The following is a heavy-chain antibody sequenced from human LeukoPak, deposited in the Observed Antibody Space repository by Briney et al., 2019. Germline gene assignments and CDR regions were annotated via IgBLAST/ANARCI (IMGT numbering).Heavy chain of an antibody. J-gene: IGHJ4*02. V-gene: IGHV4-34*01. Sequence: SETLSLTCAVYGGSFSGYYWSWIRQPPGKGLEWIGEINHSGSTNYNPSLKSRVTISVDTSKNQFSLKLSSVTAADTAVYYCAYDYGDYVGHWGQGTLVTVSS. CDR2: INHSGST. CDR1: GGSFSGYY. CDR3: AYDYGDYVGH. D-gene: IGHD4-17*01.